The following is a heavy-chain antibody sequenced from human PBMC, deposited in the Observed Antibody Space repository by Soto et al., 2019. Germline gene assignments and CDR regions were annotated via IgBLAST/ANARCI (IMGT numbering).Heavy chain of an antibody. Sequence: SETLSLTCAVSGGSLSSYYWSWIRQPPGKRLEWIGYIYYSGNTYYNPSLKSRVTMSVDTSKNQFSLKLSSVTAADTAIYYCSRGGAYSSSWSWFDPWGQGTLVTVSS. V-gene: IGHV4-59*01. CDR3: SRGGAYSSSWSWFDP. D-gene: IGHD6-6*01. CDR1: GGSLSSYY. CDR2: IYYSGNT. J-gene: IGHJ5*02.